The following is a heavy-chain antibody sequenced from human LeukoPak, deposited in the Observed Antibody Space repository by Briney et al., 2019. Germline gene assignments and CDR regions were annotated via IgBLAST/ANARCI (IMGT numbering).Heavy chain of an antibody. J-gene: IGHJ5*02. CDR2: FYTSWST. V-gene: IGHV4-4*07. D-gene: IGHD3-3*01. Sequence: SETLSLTCTVSGGSISSYYWSWIRQPAGKGLEWIGRFYTSWSTNYHPSLKSRVTMSVDTSKNQYSLKLSSVTAADTAVYYCARGRYDFWSGYYDRFDPWGQGTLVTVSS. CDR1: GGSISSYY. CDR3: ARGRYDFWSGYYDRFDP.